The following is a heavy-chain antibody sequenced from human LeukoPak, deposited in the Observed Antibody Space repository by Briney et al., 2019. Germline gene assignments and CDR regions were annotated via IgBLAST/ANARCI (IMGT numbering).Heavy chain of an antibody. V-gene: IGHV4-39*01. Sequence: SETLTLTCTVSGGSISSSSYYWGWIRQPPGKGLEWIGSIYYSGSTYYNPSLKSRVTISVDMSKNQFSLKLSSVTAADTAVYYCAGLAGESGAFDIWGQGTMVTVSS. CDR2: IYYSGST. J-gene: IGHJ3*02. CDR3: AGLAGESGAFDI. CDR1: GGSISSSSYY. D-gene: IGHD3-16*01.